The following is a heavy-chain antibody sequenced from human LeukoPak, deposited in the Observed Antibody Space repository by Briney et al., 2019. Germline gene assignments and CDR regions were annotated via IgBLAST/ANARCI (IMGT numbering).Heavy chain of an antibody. D-gene: IGHD6-25*01. V-gene: IGHV3-9*01. CDR2: ISWNSGSI. J-gene: IGHJ4*02. CDR3: ARDGLASAADY. CDR1: GFTFDDYA. Sequence: HPGRSLRLSCAASGFTFDDYAMHWVRQAPGKGLEWVSGISWNSGSIGYADSVKGRFTISRDNAKNSLYLQMNSLRAEDTAVYYCARDGLASAADYWGQGTLVTVSS.